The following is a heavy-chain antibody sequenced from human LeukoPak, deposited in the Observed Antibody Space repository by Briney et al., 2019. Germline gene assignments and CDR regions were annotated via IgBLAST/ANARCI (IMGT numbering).Heavy chain of an antibody. V-gene: IGHV1-2*02. Sequence: ASVKVSCKASGYTFTGYYMHWVRQAPGQGLEWMGWINPNSGGTNYAQKFQGRVTMTRDTSISTAYMELSRLRSDDTAVYYCAREAGYDILTGYYRGYYMDVWGKGTTATVSS. J-gene: IGHJ6*03. D-gene: IGHD3-9*01. CDR2: INPNSGGT. CDR3: AREAGYDILTGYYRGYYMDV. CDR1: GYTFTGYY.